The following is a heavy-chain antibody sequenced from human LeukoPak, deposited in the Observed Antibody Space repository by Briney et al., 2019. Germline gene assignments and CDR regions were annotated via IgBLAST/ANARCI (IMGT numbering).Heavy chain of an antibody. D-gene: IGHD2-2*01. CDR1: GYSFTSYW. V-gene: IGHV5-51*01. CDR2: IYPGDSDT. J-gene: IGHJ5*02. Sequence: ESLKISCKGSGYSFTSYWIGWVRQMPGKGLEWMGIIYPGDSDTRYSPSFQGQVTISADKSISTAYLQWSSLKASDTAMYYCARRGDCSSTSCYWFDPWGQGTLVTVSS. CDR3: ARRGDCSSTSCYWFDP.